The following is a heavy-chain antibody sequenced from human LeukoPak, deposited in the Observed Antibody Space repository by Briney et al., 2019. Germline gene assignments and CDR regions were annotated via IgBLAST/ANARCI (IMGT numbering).Heavy chain of an antibody. CDR3: ARRTDAVDDAFDI. CDR2: IIPALDRA. CDR1: GGTFNNYT. V-gene: IGHV1-69*02. D-gene: IGHD3/OR15-3a*01. Sequence: GASVKVSCKASGGTFNNYTVNWVRHAAGQGLQWMGRIIPALDRANYAHNFQGRLTITADKSTKTAYMELSSLRSEDTGMYFCARRTDAVDDAFDIWGQGTMLTASS. J-gene: IGHJ3*02.